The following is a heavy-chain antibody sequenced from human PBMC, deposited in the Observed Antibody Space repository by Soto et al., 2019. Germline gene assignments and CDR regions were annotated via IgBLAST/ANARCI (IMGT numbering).Heavy chain of an antibody. J-gene: IGHJ4*02. D-gene: IGHD1-26*01. V-gene: IGHV4-61*01. Sequence: SETLSLTCTVSGGSVSSGSYYWSWIRQPPGKGLEWIGYIYYSGSTNYNPSLKGRVTISVDTSKNQFSLKLSSVTAADTAVYYCARTQIVGATTIEFDYWGQGTLVTVSS. CDR1: GGSVSSGSYY. CDR3: ARTQIVGATTIEFDY. CDR2: IYYSGST.